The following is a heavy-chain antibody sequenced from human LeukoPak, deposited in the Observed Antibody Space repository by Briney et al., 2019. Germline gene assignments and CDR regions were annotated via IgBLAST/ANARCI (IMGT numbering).Heavy chain of an antibody. V-gene: IGHV4-39*02. J-gene: IGHJ3*02. CDR1: GGSISSSSYY. CDR2: IYHGGTT. CDR3: AREKPMIVVVNDAFDI. Sequence: PSETLSLTCTVSGGSISSSSYYWGWVRQPPGKGLEWIGSIYHGGTTYYNPSLKSRVTISVDTSKNHFSLKLSSVTAADTAVYYCAREKPMIVVVNDAFDIWGQGTMVTVSS. D-gene: IGHD3-22*01.